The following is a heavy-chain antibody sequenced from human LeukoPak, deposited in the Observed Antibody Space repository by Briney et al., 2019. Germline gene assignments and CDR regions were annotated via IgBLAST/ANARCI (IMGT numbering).Heavy chain of an antibody. CDR3: ARDMVRDRGAFDI. D-gene: IGHD3-10*01. Sequence: GASVKVSCKASGGTFSSYAISWVRQAPGQGLEWMGWINAGNGNTKYSQKFQGRVTITRDTSASTAYMELSSLRSEDTAVYYCARDMVRDRGAFDIWGQGTMVTVSS. J-gene: IGHJ3*02. CDR2: INAGNGNT. V-gene: IGHV1-3*01. CDR1: GGTFSSYA.